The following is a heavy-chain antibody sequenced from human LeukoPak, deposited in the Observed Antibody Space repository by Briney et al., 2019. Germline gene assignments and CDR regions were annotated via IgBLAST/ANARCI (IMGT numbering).Heavy chain of an antibody. V-gene: IGHV4-59*01. Sequence: SETLSLTCTVSGGSISTYYWSWIRQSPGKGLECIAYIYDSGSANYNPSLKSRVTISVDTSKNQFSLKLSSVTAADTAVYYCARRGRNSSGWQDYLWGQGTLVTVSS. CDR2: IYDSGSA. J-gene: IGHJ4*02. CDR3: ARRGRNSSGWQDYL. D-gene: IGHD6-25*01. CDR1: GGSISTYY.